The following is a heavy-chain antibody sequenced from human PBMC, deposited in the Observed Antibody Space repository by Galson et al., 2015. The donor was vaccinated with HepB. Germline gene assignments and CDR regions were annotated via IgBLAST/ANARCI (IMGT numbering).Heavy chain of an antibody. CDR3: ARGYNWNPRGYSTSYYMDV. CDR1: GFIFSNYG. D-gene: IGHD1-20*01. Sequence: SLRLSCAAPGFIFSNYGMHWVRQAPGKGLEWVALIWHDSNNEYYGDSVKGRFTISRDNSEHTVYLQMNGLRVEDTAVYYCARGYNWNPRGYSTSYYMDVWGKGTTVTVSS. J-gene: IGHJ6*03. CDR2: IWHDSNNE. V-gene: IGHV3-33*01.